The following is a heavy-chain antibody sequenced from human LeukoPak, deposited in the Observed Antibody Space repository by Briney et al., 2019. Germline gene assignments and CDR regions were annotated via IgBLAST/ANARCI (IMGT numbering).Heavy chain of an antibody. J-gene: IGHJ5*02. CDR3: ARHQPFDP. V-gene: IGHV4-59*01. CDR1: GGSISSYY. Sequence: SGTPALNCTVSGGSISSYYWSWIRPPPGKGLEWIGYIYYSGSTNYNPSLKSRVTISVDTSKNQFSLKLSSVTAADTAVYYCARHQPFDPWGQGTLVTVSS. CDR2: IYYSGST.